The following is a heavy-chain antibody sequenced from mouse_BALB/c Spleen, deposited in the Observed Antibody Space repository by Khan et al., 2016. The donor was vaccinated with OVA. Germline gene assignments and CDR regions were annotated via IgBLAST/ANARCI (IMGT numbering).Heavy chain of an antibody. J-gene: IGHJ3*01. CDR2: IRSGGNT. CDR1: GFSLNTYG. D-gene: IGHD2-14*01. V-gene: IGHV2-2*01. Sequence: QVQLQQSGPGLVQPSQRLSITCTVSGFSLNTYGIHWSRQSQGKGLEWLGVIRSGGNTESNGAFIYRLNFTKDNSKNKEFFKMYSLQADETAIYYCARNSYMYDFTYWGQGTLVTVSA. CDR3: ARNSYMYDFTY.